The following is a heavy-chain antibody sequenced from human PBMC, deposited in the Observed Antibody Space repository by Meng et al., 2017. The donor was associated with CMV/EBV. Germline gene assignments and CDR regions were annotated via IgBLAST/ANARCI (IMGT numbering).Heavy chain of an antibody. CDR1: GGSIISSHYY. CDR3: ARVTSXVAGAFDY. J-gene: IGHJ4*02. V-gene: IGHV4-30-4*08. Sequence: QVQLQESGPGLVQPSHTRSPPCTFSGGSIISSHYYWSWIRQPPGKGLEWIGYIYYSGSTYYNPSLKSRVTISVDTSKNQFSLKLSSVTAADTAVYXCARVTSXVAGAFDYWGQGTLVXVSS. CDR2: IYYSGST. D-gene: IGHD5-12*01.